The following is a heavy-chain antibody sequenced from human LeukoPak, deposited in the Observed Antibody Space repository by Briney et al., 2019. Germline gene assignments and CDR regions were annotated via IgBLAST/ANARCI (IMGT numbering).Heavy chain of an antibody. Sequence: PSETLSLTCTVSGNSLSSYYWSWIRQPAGKGLEWIGRIYTSGSTNYNPSLKSRVTMSVDTSKNQFSLNLSSVTAADTAFYYCARETTGLARYFDYWGQGTLVTVSS. J-gene: IGHJ4*02. CDR2: IYTSGST. V-gene: IGHV4-4*07. CDR1: GNSLSSYY. CDR3: ARETTGLARYFDY. D-gene: IGHD4-11*01.